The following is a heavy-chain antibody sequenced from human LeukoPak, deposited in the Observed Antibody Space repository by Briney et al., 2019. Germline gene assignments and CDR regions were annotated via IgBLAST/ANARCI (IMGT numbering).Heavy chain of an antibody. D-gene: IGHD6-19*01. J-gene: IGHJ4*02. CDR3: VRDRHTVAVAATLDY. Sequence: ASVKVSCKASGYTFTGYYMHWVRQAPGQGLEWMGWINPNSGGTKYGQKFQGRVTMTRDTSITTTYMELSSLRSDDTAVYYCVRDRHTVAVAATLDYWGQGTLVIASS. CDR2: INPNSGGT. V-gene: IGHV1-2*02. CDR1: GYTFTGYY.